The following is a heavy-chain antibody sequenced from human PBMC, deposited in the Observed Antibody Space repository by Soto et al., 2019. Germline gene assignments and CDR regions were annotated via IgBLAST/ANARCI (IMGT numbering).Heavy chain of an antibody. J-gene: IGHJ6*02. Sequence: SDTLSLTCTVSGVSISSGDYYWIWIRQPPGKGLEWIGYIYYSGSTYYNPSLKSRVTISVDTSKNQFSLKLSSVTAADTAVYYCARDHQQLVRTGSYYYGMDVWGQGTTVTVSS. CDR3: ARDHQQLVRTGSYYYGMDV. V-gene: IGHV4-30-4*02. D-gene: IGHD6-13*01. CDR1: GVSISSGDYY. CDR2: IYYSGST.